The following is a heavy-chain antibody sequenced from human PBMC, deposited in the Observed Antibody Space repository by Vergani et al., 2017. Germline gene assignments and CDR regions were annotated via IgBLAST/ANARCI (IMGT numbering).Heavy chain of an antibody. V-gene: IGHV3-11*05. Sequence: QVQLVESGGGLVKPGGSLRLSCAASGFTFSDYYMSWIRQAPGKGLEWVSYISSSSSYTNYADSVKGRFTISRDNAKNSLYLQMNSLRAEDTAVYYCTTAHRYYDFWSGYARPDYWGQGTLVTVSS. CDR1: GFTFSDYY. CDR2: ISSSSSYT. CDR3: TTAHRYYDFWSGYARPDY. J-gene: IGHJ4*02. D-gene: IGHD3-3*01.